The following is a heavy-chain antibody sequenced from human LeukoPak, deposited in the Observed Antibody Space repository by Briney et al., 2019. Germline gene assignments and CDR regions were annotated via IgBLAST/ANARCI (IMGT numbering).Heavy chain of an antibody. J-gene: IGHJ4*02. CDR2: IWYDGSNK. Sequence: GRSLRLSCAASGFTFSSYGVHWVRQAPGKGLEWVAVIWYDGSNKYYADSVKGRFTISRDNSKNTLYLRMNSLRAEDTAVYYCARGVQGGYAQYYFDYWGQGTLVTVSS. CDR1: GFTFSSYG. V-gene: IGHV3-33*01. D-gene: IGHD5-12*01. CDR3: ARGVQGGYAQYYFDY.